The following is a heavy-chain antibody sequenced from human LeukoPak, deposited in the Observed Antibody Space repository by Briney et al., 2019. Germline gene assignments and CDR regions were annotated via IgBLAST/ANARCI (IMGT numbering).Heavy chain of an antibody. CDR3: ARHTAKSYSSSSDWFDP. J-gene: IGHJ5*02. Sequence: LETLSLTCTVSGGSISGSYWSWIRQPPGKALEWIGYIYSSGITNYNPSLKSRVTMSVDTSKNQFSLNLDSVTAADTAVYYCARHTAKSYSSSSDWFDPWGQGTLVTVSS. CDR2: IYSSGIT. V-gene: IGHV4-4*09. CDR1: GGSISGSY. D-gene: IGHD6-6*01.